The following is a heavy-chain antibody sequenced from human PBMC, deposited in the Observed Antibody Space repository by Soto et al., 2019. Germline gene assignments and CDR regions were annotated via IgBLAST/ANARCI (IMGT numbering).Heavy chain of an antibody. V-gene: IGHV3-74*01. CDR1: GFTFSSYW. CDR2: INPDGSST. CDR3: ARVQSGSYAADY. J-gene: IGHJ4*02. Sequence: EVQLVESGGGLVQPGGSLRLSCAASGFTFSSYWLHWVRQVPGKGLVWVSRINPDGSSTTYADSVKGRFTISSDNFMNALYLQRKGLRAEETAMYTWARVQSGSYAADYWGQGTLVNVAS. D-gene: IGHD3-10*01.